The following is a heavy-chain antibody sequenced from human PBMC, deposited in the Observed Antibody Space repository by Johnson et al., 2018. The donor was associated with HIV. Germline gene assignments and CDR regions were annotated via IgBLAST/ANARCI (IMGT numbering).Heavy chain of an antibody. V-gene: IGHV3-23*04. CDR1: GFTFSSYA. D-gene: IGHD2-8*02. Sequence: VQLVESGGGLVQPGVSLRLSCAASGFTFSSYAMSWVRQAPGKGLEWVSAISGSGGSTYYADSVKGRVTISRDISKNTLYLQMNSLRAEDTAVYYCAKDPIVLVVYAISAFDIWGQGTMVTVSS. CDR2: ISGSGGST. CDR3: AKDPIVLVVYAISAFDI. J-gene: IGHJ3*02.